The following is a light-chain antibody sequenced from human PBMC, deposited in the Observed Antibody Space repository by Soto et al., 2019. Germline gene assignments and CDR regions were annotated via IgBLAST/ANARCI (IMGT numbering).Light chain of an antibody. Sequence: EIVMTQSPATLSVSPGERATLSCRASQTISSNLAWYQQKPGQPPRLLIYATSTRATGIPARFSGSGSGTEFTLTISRMKSEDFAVYFCQQYKNWLRTFGQVTTVDIK. V-gene: IGKV3-15*01. CDR2: ATS. CDR3: QQYKNWLRT. CDR1: QTISSN. J-gene: IGKJ1*01.